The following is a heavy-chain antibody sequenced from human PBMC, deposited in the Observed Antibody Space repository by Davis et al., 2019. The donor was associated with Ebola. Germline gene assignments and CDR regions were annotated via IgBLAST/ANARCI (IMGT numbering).Heavy chain of an antibody. V-gene: IGHV3-33*01. CDR1: GFTFSKFG. CDR2: IWHDGSKK. J-gene: IGHJ4*02. D-gene: IGHD6-6*01. Sequence: GGSLRLSCATSGFTFSKFGMHWVRQAPGKGLEWVAVIWHDGSKKYYVDSVKGRFTISRDNAKNSLYLQMNSLRAEDTAVYYCARDGSYSSSSGDYWGQGTLVTVSS. CDR3: ARDGSYSSSSGDY.